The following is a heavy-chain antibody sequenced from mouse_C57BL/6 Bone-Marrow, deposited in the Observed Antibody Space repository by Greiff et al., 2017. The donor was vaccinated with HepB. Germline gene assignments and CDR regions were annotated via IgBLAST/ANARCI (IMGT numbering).Heavy chain of an antibody. J-gene: IGHJ3*01. CDR2: IDPSDSYT. CDR1: GYTFTSYW. V-gene: IGHV1-59*01. CDR3: AEFAY. Sequence: QVQLQQPGAELVRPGPSVKLSCKASGYTFTSYWMHWVKQRPGQGLEWIGVIDPSDSYTNYNQKFKGKATLTVDTSSSTAYMQLSSLTSEDSAVYYCAEFAYWGQGTLVTVSA.